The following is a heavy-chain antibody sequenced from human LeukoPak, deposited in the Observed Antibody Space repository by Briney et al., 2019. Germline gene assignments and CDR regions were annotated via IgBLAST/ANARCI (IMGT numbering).Heavy chain of an antibody. V-gene: IGHV1-2*02. Sequence: GASVKVSCKASGYTFTAYYMHWVRQAPGQRLEWLGWINPNSGGTNYAQKFQGRVTMTRDTSISTAYMELSRLRSDDTAVYYCARGYCSGGSCPALARYYYYYMDVWGKGTTVTVSS. CDR1: GYTFTAYY. D-gene: IGHD2-15*01. J-gene: IGHJ6*03. CDR2: INPNSGGT. CDR3: ARGYCSGGSCPALARYYYYYMDV.